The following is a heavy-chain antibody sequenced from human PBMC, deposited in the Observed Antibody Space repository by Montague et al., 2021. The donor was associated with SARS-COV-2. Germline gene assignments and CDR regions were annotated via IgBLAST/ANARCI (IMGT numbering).Heavy chain of an antibody. CDR1: GFTFSSYD. Sequence: SLRLSCAASGFTFSSYDMHWVRQATGKGLEWVSALGTAGDTYYPGSVKGRFTISRENAKNSLYLQMNSLRAGDTAVYYCARASYDSSGYYVWFDPWGQGNLVTVSS. CDR3: ARASYDSSGYYVWFDP. J-gene: IGHJ5*02. CDR2: LGTAGDT. D-gene: IGHD3-22*01. V-gene: IGHV3-13*04.